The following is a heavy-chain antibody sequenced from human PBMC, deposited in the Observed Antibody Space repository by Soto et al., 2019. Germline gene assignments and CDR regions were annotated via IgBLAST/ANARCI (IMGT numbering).Heavy chain of an antibody. CDR3: ARGSSGSY. CDR1: GGSISSYY. CDR2: IYYSGST. Sequence: QVQLQESGPGLVKPSETLSLTCTVFGGSISSYYWSWIRQPPGKGLEWIGYIYYSGSTNYNPSLKSRVTISVDTSKNQFSLKLSSVTAADTAVYYCARGSSGSYWGQGTLVTVSS. J-gene: IGHJ4*02. V-gene: IGHV4-59*01. D-gene: IGHD3-10*01.